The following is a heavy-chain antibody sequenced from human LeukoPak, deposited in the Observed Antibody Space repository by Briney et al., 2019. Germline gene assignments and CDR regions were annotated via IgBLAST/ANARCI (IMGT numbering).Heavy chain of an antibody. CDR2: IYDSGST. V-gene: IGHV4-39*07. D-gene: IGHD6-13*01. CDR1: GGSIRSSYYY. Sequence: SETLSLTCTVSGGSIRSSYYYRGWIRQPPGKGLEWIGSIYDSGSTYYNPSLKSRVTISVDTSKNQFSLKLSSVTAADTAAYYCARGQQQLVPDYWGQGTLVTVSS. CDR3: ARGQQQLVPDY. J-gene: IGHJ4*02.